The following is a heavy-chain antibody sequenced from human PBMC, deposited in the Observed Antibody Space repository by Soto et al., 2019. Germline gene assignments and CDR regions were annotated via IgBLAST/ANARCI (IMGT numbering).Heavy chain of an antibody. J-gene: IGHJ4*02. CDR1: GFTFSSYA. Sequence: GGSLRLSCAASGFTFSSYAMSWVRQAPGKGLEWVSAISGSGGSTYYADSVKGRFTISSDNSKNTLYLQMNSLRAEDTAVYYCARSGSYLYYFDYWGQGTLVTVSS. D-gene: IGHD3-10*01. CDR2: ISGSGGST. CDR3: ARSGSYLYYFDY. V-gene: IGHV3-23*01.